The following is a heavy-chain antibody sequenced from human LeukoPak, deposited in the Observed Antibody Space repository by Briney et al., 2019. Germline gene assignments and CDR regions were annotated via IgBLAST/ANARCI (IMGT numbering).Heavy chain of an antibody. Sequence: PGGSLRLSCAASGFTFSSYSMNWVRQAPGKGLEWVSSISSSSSYIYYADSVKGRFTISRDNAKKSVYLQMNSLRADDTAVYYCSRHLAYYGSVPWGQGTLVTVSS. CDR2: ISSSSSYI. CDR3: SRHLAYYGSVP. D-gene: IGHD3-10*01. CDR1: GFTFSSYS. J-gene: IGHJ5*02. V-gene: IGHV3-21*01.